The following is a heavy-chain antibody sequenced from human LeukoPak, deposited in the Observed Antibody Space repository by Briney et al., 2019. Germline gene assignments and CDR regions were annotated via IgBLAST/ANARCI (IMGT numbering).Heavy chain of an antibody. CDR1: GGSFSGYY. J-gene: IGHJ2*01. CDR2: INHSGST. Sequence: PSETLSLTCAVYGGSFSGYYWSWIRQPPVRGLEWIGEINHSGSTNYNPSLKSRVTISADTPKNQFSLKLSSVTAADTAVYYCARRARENWYFDLWGGGTLVTVSS. CDR3: ARRARENWYFDL. V-gene: IGHV4-34*01.